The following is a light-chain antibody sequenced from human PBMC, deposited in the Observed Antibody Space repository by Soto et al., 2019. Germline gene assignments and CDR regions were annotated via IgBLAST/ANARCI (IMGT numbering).Light chain of an antibody. CDR2: AAS. V-gene: IGKV1-6*01. J-gene: IGKJ4*01. CDR3: LQDYNYPLT. Sequence: AIQMTQSPSSLSASIGDRVTITCRACQAIRNDLGWFQQKPGKAPKLLISAASSLHSGVPSRFSGSGSGTDFTLTISSLQPEDSATYYCLQDYNYPLTFGGGTKVDIK. CDR1: QAIRND.